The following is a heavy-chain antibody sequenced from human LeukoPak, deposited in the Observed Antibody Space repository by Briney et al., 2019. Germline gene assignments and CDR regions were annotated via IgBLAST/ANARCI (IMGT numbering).Heavy chain of an antibody. J-gene: IGHJ4*02. Sequence: GGSLRLSCAASGFTFSSYAMSCVRQAPGKGLEWVSAISGSGGSTYYADSVKGRFTISRDNSKNTLYLQMNGLRAEDTAVYYCAKALYGPIDYWGQGTLVTVSS. CDR1: GFTFSSYA. V-gene: IGHV3-23*01. D-gene: IGHD4-17*01. CDR3: AKALYGPIDY. CDR2: ISGSGGST.